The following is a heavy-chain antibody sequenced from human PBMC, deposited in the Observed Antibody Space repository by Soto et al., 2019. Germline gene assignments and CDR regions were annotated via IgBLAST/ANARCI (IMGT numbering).Heavy chain of an antibody. Sequence: QVQLVGSGGGVVQPGRSLRLSCAASGFTFSSYGMHWVRQAPGKGLEWVAVISYDGSNKYYADSVKGRFTISRDNSKNTLYLQMNSLRAEDTAVYYCAKDITIFGVVMPSYFDYWGQGTLVTVSS. CDR3: AKDITIFGVVMPSYFDY. D-gene: IGHD3-3*01. J-gene: IGHJ4*02. V-gene: IGHV3-30*18. CDR1: GFTFSSYG. CDR2: ISYDGSNK.